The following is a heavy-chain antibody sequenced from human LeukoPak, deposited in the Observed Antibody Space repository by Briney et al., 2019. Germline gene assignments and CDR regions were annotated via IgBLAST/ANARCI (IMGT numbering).Heavy chain of an antibody. D-gene: IGHD2-2*01. Sequence: ASGKVSCTASGYTLTAYYIHWVRQAPGQGLEWMGWMNPHSGGTNYAQKFRARVSMTTDTSINTAYLELTGLTSDDTALYYCARAQRTVSGLDVWGQGTTVTVSS. CDR2: MNPHSGGT. V-gene: IGHV1-2*02. J-gene: IGHJ6*02. CDR3: ARAQRTVSGLDV. CDR1: GYTLTAYY.